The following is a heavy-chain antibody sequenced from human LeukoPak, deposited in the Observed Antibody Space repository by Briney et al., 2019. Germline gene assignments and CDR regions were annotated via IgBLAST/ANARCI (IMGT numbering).Heavy chain of an antibody. D-gene: IGHD3-16*01. CDR3: FGIRLGDGFDI. V-gene: IGHV3-53*01. CDR2: IYSGGFT. CDR1: GFTVSSNY. J-gene: IGHJ3*02. Sequence: GGSLRLSCAASGFTVSSNYMGWVRRAPGKGLEWVSVIYSGGFTSYADSVKGRFTISRDSSKNTLYLQMNSLRPEDTAVYYCFGIRLGDGFDIWGQRTMVIVSS.